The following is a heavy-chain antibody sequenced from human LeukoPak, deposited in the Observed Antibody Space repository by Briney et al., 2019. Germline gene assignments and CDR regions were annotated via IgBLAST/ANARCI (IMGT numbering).Heavy chain of an antibody. V-gene: IGHV4-59*01. Sequence: PSETLSLTCTVSGGSISGYYWTWVRQPPGKGLECIGYIYYSGSTNYNPSLKSRVTISVDTSKNQFSLNLTSVTPADTAVYYCARDSNWNYDYWGQGTPVTVSS. CDR3: ARDSNWNYDY. CDR1: GGSISGYY. J-gene: IGHJ4*02. D-gene: IGHD1-7*01. CDR2: IYYSGST.